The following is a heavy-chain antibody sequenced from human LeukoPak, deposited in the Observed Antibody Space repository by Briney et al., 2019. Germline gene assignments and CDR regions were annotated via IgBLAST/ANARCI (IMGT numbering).Heavy chain of an antibody. CDR3: ARGFCNSASCYQGPFDF. CDR2: ISNKTNGGTT. D-gene: IGHD2-2*01. J-gene: IGHJ4*02. Sequence: GGSLRLSCAASGFIFSSAWMTWVRQAPGKGLEWVGHISNKTNGGTTDYAAPVKGRFIISRDDPKNTLYLQMNSLRTEDTAVYYCARGFCNSASCYQGPFDFWGQGTLVTVSS. V-gene: IGHV3-15*01. CDR1: GFIFSSAW.